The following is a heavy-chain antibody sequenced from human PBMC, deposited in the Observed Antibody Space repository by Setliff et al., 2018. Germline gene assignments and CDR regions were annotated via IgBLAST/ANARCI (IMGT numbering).Heavy chain of an antibody. CDR1: GYTFTSYG. CDR2: ISAYNGNT. CDR3: TRDIVVFTDIDYYMDV. Sequence: ASVKVSCKASGYTFTSYGISWVRQAPGQGLEWMGWISAYNGNTNYAQKLQGRVTMTTDTSTSTAYMELRSLRSDDTAVYYCTRDIVVFTDIDYYMDVWGKGTTVTVSS. J-gene: IGHJ6*03. D-gene: IGHD2-21*01. V-gene: IGHV1-18*01.